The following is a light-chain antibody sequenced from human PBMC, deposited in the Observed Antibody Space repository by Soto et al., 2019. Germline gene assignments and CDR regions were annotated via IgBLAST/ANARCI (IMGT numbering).Light chain of an antibody. CDR3: QQRSSCLYT. V-gene: IGKV3-11*01. J-gene: IGKJ2*01. CDR2: DAS. CDR1: QSVSSY. Sequence: EIVLTQSPATLSLSPGERATLSCRASQSVSSYLAWYQQKPGQAPRLLIYDASNRATGIPARFSGSGSGTYFTRPISRLEPEDVAFYSWQQRSSCLYTFGQGTKLEI.